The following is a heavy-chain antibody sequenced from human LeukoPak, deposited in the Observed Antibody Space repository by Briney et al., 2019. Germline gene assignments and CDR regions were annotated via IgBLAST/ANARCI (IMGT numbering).Heavy chain of an antibody. CDR2: INGDGSST. CDR3: TRDRAV. V-gene: IGHV3-74*01. J-gene: IGHJ6*02. CDR1: GFTFSSYW. Sequence: GGSLRLSCAASGFTFSSYWMHWVRQAPGKGLVWVSRINGDGSSTNYADSVKGRFTISRDNAKNTLYLQMNSLRVEDMAVYYCTRDRAVWGQGTTVTVSS.